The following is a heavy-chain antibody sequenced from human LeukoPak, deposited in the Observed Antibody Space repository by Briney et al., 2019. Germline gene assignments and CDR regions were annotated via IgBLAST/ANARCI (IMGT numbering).Heavy chain of an antibody. CDR2: ISYSGST. J-gene: IGHJ6*03. CDR1: GGSGSSDS. CDR3: ARRTRSFSYTYGHPYYYYYMDV. Sequence: SETLSLTCTVSGGSGSSDSWSWIRQPPGQGLEWIGYISYSGSTSYNPSLKSRVTISVDPSKSQLSLKLRSVTAADTAVYYCARRTRSFSYTYGHPYYYYYMDVWGKGTTVIVS. V-gene: IGHV4-59*02. D-gene: IGHD5-18*01.